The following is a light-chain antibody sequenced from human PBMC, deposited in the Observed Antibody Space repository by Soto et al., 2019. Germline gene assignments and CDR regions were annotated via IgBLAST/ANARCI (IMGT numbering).Light chain of an antibody. V-gene: IGKV3-20*01. CDR1: QSVSSSY. J-gene: IGKJ5*01. CDR2: GAY. CDR3: KHYDSLPIT. Sequence: EIVLTQSPGTLSLSPGERATLSCRASQSVSSSYLAWYQQKPGQAPRLLIYGAYSRATGIQDRFSGSGSGTDFTLTIRRLEPEDFAVFYCKHYDSLPITFGQGTRLEIK.